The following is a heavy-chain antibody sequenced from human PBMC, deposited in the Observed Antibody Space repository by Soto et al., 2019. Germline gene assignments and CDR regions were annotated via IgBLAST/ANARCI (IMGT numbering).Heavy chain of an antibody. V-gene: IGHV3-30*03. CDR3: ARDLRQGASGATVYGMDV. J-gene: IGHJ6*02. D-gene: IGHD7-27*01. CDR1: GFIFSNNG. CDR2: VSHDGRKT. Sequence: QVQLVESGGGEVQPGTSLRLSCIASGFIFSNNGMHWVRQAPGKGLEWVALVSHDGRKTFYADSVKGRLTIYRENSKNTVYLHMNKLRPEDTAVYRCARDLRQGASGATVYGMDVWGQGTTVTVSS.